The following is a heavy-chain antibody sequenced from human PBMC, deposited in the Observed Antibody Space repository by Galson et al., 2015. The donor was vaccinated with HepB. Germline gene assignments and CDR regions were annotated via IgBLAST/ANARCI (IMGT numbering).Heavy chain of an antibody. Sequence: SLRLSCAASGFTFDTYWMGWVRQGPGKGLEWVANINQDGTDKYYVESEKGRFTISRDNAKNSLYLQLNSLRAEDTAVFYCARALADYHRDVFDMWGQGTMVSVSS. D-gene: IGHD4-11*01. V-gene: IGHV3-7*01. CDR3: ARALADYHRDVFDM. CDR2: INQDGTDK. CDR1: GFTFDTYW. J-gene: IGHJ3*02.